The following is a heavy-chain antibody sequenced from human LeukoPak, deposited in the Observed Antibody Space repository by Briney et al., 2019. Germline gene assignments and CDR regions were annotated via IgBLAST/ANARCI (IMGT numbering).Heavy chain of an antibody. V-gene: IGHV3-7*03. CDR1: GFTFSSHW. D-gene: IGHD6-13*01. CDR2: INQDGSQK. CDR3: ARDWEAPGIFFDV. Sequence: GGSLRLSCAPSGFTFSSHWMSWVRQAPGKGLEWVANINQDGSQKYYMDSVRGRFTISRDNARNSLYLQMNSLRAEDTAVYYCARDWEAPGIFFDVWGQGTPLTVSS. J-gene: IGHJ4*02.